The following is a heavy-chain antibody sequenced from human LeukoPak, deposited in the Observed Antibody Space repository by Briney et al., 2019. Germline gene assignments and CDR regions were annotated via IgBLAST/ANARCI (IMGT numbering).Heavy chain of an antibody. CDR3: ARVAGNDYVWGPDY. CDR2: IYYSGST. D-gene: IGHD3-16*01. CDR1: GGSISSSSYY. V-gene: IGHV4-39*01. J-gene: IGHJ4*02. Sequence: SETLSLTCTVSGGSISSSSYYWGWIRQPPGKGLEWIGSIYYSGSTYYNPSLKSRVTISVDTSKNQFSLKLSSVTAADTAVYYCARVAGNDYVWGPDYWGQGTLVTVSS.